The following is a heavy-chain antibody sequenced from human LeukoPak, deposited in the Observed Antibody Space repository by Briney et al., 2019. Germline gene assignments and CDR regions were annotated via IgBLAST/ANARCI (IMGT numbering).Heavy chain of an antibody. CDR3: DPHDSSSHF. Sequence: GGSLRLSCAASGFTFSSYGMPWVRQAPGKGLEWVAFISSDGSSKYSADSVKGRFTISRDNSKNTLYLQMNSLRAEDTAVYYCDPHDSSSHFWGQGTLVTVSS. CDR1: GFTFSSYG. J-gene: IGHJ4*02. CDR2: ISSDGSSK. V-gene: IGHV3-30*03. D-gene: IGHD6-6*01.